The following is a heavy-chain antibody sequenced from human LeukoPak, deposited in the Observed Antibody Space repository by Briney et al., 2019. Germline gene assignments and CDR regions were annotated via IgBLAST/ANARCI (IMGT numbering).Heavy chain of an antibody. D-gene: IGHD4-17*01. CDR2: IIPIFGTA. V-gene: IGHV1-69*13. CDR1: GGTFSSYA. J-gene: IGHJ6*02. Sequence: SVTVSCTASGGTFSSYAISWVRQAPGQGLEWMGGIIPIFGTANYAQKFQGRVTITADESTSTAYMGLSSLRSEDTAVYYCARHPSTGYYYYGMDVWGQGTTVTVSS. CDR3: ARHPSTGYYYYGMDV.